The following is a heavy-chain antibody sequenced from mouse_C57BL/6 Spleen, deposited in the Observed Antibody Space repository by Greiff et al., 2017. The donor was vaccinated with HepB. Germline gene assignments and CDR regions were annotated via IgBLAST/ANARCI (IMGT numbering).Heavy chain of an antibody. CDR2: IDPSDSYT. CDR3: ARGVYYGNLYAMDY. CDR1: GYTFTSYW. V-gene: IGHV1-69*01. J-gene: IGHJ4*01. D-gene: IGHD2-1*01. Sequence: QVQLKHPGAELVMPGASVKLSCKASGYTFTSYWMHWVKQRPGQGLEWIGEIDPSDSYTNYNQKFKGKSTLTVDKSSSTAYMQLSSLTSEDSAVYYCARGVYYGNLYAMDYWGQGTSVTVSS.